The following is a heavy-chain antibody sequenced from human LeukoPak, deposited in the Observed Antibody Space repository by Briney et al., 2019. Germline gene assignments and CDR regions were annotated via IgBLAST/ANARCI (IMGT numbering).Heavy chain of an antibody. CDR1: DYSISSAYY. Sequence: ASETLSLTCAVSDYSISSAYYWGWIRQPPGKGLGWIGSIYHSGSTDYNPSLKRRVTISVDTSKNQFSLKLRSVTAADTAVYYCARDQAYCGGDCYFDFWGQGTLVTVSS. D-gene: IGHD2-21*02. V-gene: IGHV4-38-2*02. CDR2: IYHSGST. J-gene: IGHJ4*02. CDR3: ARDQAYCGGDCYFDF.